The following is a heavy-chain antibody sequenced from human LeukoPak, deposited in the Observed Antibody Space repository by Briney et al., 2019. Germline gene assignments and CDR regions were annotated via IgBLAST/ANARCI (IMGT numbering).Heavy chain of an antibody. D-gene: IGHD4-17*01. CDR3: ARAYGDYLTDYYYYYMDV. V-gene: IGHV1-69*13. Sequence: RASVKVSCKASGGTFSSYAISWVRQAPGQGLEWMGGIIPIFGTANYAQKFQGRVTITADESTSTAYMELSSLRSEDTAVYYCARAYGDYLTDYYYYYMDVWGKGTTVTISS. CDR1: GGTFSSYA. CDR2: IIPIFGTA. J-gene: IGHJ6*03.